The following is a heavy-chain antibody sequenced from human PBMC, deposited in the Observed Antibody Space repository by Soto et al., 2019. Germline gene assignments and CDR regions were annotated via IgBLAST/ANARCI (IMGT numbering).Heavy chain of an antibody. CDR2: IYYSGST. D-gene: IGHD2-15*01. V-gene: IGHV4-59*08. CDR1: GGSISSYY. CDR3: ATRLYCSGGSCLDAFDI. Sequence: PSETLSLTCTVSGGSISSYYWSWIRQPPGKGLEWIGYIYYSGSTNYNPSLKSRVTISVGTSKNQFSLKLSSVTAADTAVYYCATRLYCSGGSCLDAFDIWGQRTMVIVSS. J-gene: IGHJ3*02.